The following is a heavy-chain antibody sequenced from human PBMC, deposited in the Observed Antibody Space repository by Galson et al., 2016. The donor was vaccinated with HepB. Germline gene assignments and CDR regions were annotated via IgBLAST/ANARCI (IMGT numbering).Heavy chain of an antibody. CDR2: ISYDGSNK. Sequence: SLRLSCAASGFTFSHYGMHWVRQAPGKGLEWVAVISYDGSNKYYADSVKGRFTISRDNSKNTLYLQMNSLRADDTAVYYCAKDVLIRYFDWQGGMDIWGQ. CDR3: AKDVLIRYFDWQGGMDI. CDR1: GFTFSHYG. J-gene: IGHJ6*01. D-gene: IGHD3-9*01. V-gene: IGHV3-30*18.